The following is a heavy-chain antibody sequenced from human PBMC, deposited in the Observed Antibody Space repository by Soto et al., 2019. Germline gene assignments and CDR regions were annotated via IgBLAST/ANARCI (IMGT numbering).Heavy chain of an antibody. J-gene: IGHJ4*02. V-gene: IGHV1-2*02. CDR1: GYTFTDYF. CDR3: ASGNTRWYEFGY. D-gene: IGHD6-13*01. Sequence: QVQLVQSGAEVKKPGASVKVSCKASGYTFTDYFMHWVRQAPGQGLEWMGWINPNSGGTNYAQKFQSRVTMTRDTSISTACMDLSSLRVDDTAVYYCASGNTRWYEFGYWGQGTLVTVSS. CDR2: INPNSGGT.